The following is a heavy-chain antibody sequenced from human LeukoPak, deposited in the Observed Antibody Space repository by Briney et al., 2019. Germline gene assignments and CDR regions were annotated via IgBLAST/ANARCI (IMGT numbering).Heavy chain of an antibody. CDR1: GFTFSSYS. J-gene: IGHJ3*02. CDR3: AREDYDSSGYYGAYAFDI. D-gene: IGHD3-22*01. V-gene: IGHV3-21*01. Sequence: GGSLRLSCAASGFTFSSYSMNWVRQAPEKGLEWVSSISSSSSYIYYADSVKGRFTISRDNAKNSLYLQMNSLRAEDTAVYYCAREDYDSSGYYGAYAFDIWGQGTMVTVSS. CDR2: ISSSSSYI.